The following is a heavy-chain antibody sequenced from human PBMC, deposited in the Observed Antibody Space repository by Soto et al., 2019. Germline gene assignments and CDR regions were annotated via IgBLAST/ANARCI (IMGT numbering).Heavy chain of an antibody. V-gene: IGHV3-74*01. CDR3: ARGNGHGFDI. Sequence: GGSLRLSCAASGFTFSSYWMHWVRQTPGKGLVWVSRITSHGSTTNYADSVKGRFTISRDNAKNTLYLQRSSLRAEDTAVYYCARGNGHGFDIWGQGTMVTVSS. D-gene: IGHD2-8*01. CDR1: GFTFSSYW. J-gene: IGHJ3*02. CDR2: ITSHGSTT.